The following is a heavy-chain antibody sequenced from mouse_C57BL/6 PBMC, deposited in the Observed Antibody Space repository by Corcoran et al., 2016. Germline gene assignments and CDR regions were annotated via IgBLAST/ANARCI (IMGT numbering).Heavy chain of an antibody. D-gene: IGHD1-1*01. CDR1: GYSITSGYY. V-gene: IGHV3-6*01. CDR3: ARGYHGSGFAY. CDR2: ISYDGSN. J-gene: IGHJ3*01. Sequence: DVQLQESGPGLVKPSQSLSLTCSVTGYSITSGYYWNWIRQFPGNKLEWMGYISYDGSNNYNPSLKNRISITRDTSKNQFFLKLNSVTTGDTATYYCARGYHGSGFAYWGQGTLVTVSA.